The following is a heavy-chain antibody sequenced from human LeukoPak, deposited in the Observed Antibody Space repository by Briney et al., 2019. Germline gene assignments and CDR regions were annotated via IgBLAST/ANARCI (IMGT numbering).Heavy chain of an antibody. CDR1: GGSISSYY. J-gene: IGHJ3*02. CDR3: ARHPFIAAAGTHNAFDI. D-gene: IGHD6-13*01. Sequence: PSETLSLTCTVSGGSISSYYWSWIRQPPGKGLEWIGYIYYSGSTNYNPSLKSRVTISVDTSKNQFSLKLSSVTAADTAVYYCARHPFIAAAGTHNAFDIWGQGTMVTVSS. CDR2: IYYSGST. V-gene: IGHV4-59*08.